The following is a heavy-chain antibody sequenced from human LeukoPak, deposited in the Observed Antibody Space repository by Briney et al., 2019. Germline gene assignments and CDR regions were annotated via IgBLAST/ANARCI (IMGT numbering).Heavy chain of an antibody. CDR2: LSGSGSSA. CDR3: AKERDYGPADY. D-gene: IGHD4/OR15-4a*01. J-gene: IGHJ4*02. CDR1: GFIFNKHA. V-gene: IGHV3-23*01. Sequence: GGSLRLSCVASGFIFNKHAMSWVRQAPGKGLEWVSGLSGSGSSADYADSVRGRFTVSRDNSKNTLFLQMNSLRAEDTAIYYCAKERDYGPADYWGQGTLVTVSS.